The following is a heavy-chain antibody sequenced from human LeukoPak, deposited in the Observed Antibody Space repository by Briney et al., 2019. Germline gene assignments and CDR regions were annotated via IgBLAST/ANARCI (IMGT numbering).Heavy chain of an antibody. D-gene: IGHD3-10*01. Sequence: TGGSLRLSCAASGFTFSSYGMHWVRQAPGKGLEWVAVISYDGSNKYYADSVKGRFTISRDNSKNTLYLQMNSLRAEDTAVYYCARAPYYYGSGSYMDYWGQGTLVTVSS. V-gene: IGHV3-30*03. CDR1: GFTFSSYG. CDR3: ARAPYYYGSGSYMDY. CDR2: ISYDGSNK. J-gene: IGHJ4*02.